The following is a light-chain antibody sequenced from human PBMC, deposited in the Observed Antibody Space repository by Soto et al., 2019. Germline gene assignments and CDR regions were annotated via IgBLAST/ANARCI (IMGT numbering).Light chain of an antibody. CDR3: QQSYTAPFS. J-gene: IGKJ3*01. V-gene: IGKV1-39*01. CDR2: AAS. Sequence: DIQMTQSPSSLSASVGDIVTITCRASQSISNYLNWYQRNPGEDPNLLIYAASSLQSGVPARFSGSGSGTDFTLTINSLQPEEFAPYACQQSYTAPFSFGPGTKVDLK. CDR1: QSISNY.